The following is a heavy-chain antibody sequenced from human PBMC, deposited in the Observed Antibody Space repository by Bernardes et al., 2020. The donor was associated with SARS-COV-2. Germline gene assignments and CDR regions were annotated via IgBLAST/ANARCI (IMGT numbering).Heavy chain of an antibody. CDR1: GFTFDDYG. CDR2: INWNGGST. J-gene: IGHJ4*02. CDR3: ASLQGDCSRTSCSAFDC. D-gene: IGHD2-2*01. Sequence: GGSLRLSCAASGFTFDDYGMSWVRQAPGKGLEWVSGINWNGGSTGYADSVKGRFTISRDNAKNSLYLQMNSLTAEDTALYYWASLQGDCSRTSCSAFDCGGQGTLVTVSS. V-gene: IGHV3-20*04.